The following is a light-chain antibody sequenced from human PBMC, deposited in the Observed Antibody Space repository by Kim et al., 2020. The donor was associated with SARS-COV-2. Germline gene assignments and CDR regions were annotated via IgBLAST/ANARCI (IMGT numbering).Light chain of an antibody. Sequence: SPGESATLSCRASQSISSTHLAWYQQQPGQVPRLLIYAASYRAPGTPARFSGSGSGTDFTLTISGLEPEDFAVYYCQQYGDSPPGTFGQGTKLEI. CDR3: QQYGDSPPGT. CDR2: AAS. CDR1: QSISSTH. J-gene: IGKJ2*01. V-gene: IGKV3-20*01.